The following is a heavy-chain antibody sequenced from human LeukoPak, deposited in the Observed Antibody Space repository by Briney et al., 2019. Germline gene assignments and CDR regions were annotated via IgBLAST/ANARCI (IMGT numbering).Heavy chain of an antibody. D-gene: IGHD4-17*01. CDR3: ARDTDYGERD. CDR2: ISYSGIT. V-gene: IGHV4-59*01. J-gene: IGHJ4*02. Sequence: SETLSLTCTVSGGSISSYYWSWIRQPPGKGLEWTGYISYSGITDYNPSLKSRVSISVDTPKNQVSLKLSSVTAADTAVYYCARDTDYGERDWGQGTLVTVSS. CDR1: GGSISSYY.